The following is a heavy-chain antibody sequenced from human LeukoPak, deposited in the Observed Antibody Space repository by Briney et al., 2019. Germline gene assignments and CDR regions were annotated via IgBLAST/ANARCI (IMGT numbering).Heavy chain of an antibody. CDR2: ISGSGGST. CDR1: GFTFSSYG. J-gene: IGHJ5*02. CDR3: AKVRGRAPNIVVVPAAIPPRNWFDP. Sequence: GGSLRLSCAASGFTFSSYGMHWVRQAPGKGLEWVSAISGSGGSTYYADSVKGRFTISRDNSKNTLYLQMNSLRAEDTAVYYCAKVRGRAPNIVVVPAAIPPRNWFDPWGQGTLVTVSP. D-gene: IGHD2-2*01. V-gene: IGHV3-23*01.